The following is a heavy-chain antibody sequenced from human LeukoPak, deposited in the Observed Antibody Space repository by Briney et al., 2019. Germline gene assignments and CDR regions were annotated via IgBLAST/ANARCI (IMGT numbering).Heavy chain of an antibody. CDR3: ARIGAVAGTGGDY. V-gene: IGHV1-69*04. J-gene: IGHJ4*02. CDR1: GGTFSSYA. CDR2: FIPILGIA. Sequence: SVKVSCKASGGTFSSYAISWVRQAPGQGLEWMGRFIPILGIANYAQKFQGRVTITADKSTSTAYMELSSLRSEDTAVYYCARIGAVAGTGGDYWGQGTLVTVSS. D-gene: IGHD6-19*01.